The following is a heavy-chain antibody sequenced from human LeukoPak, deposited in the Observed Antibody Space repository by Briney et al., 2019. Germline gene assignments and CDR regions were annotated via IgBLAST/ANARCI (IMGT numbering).Heavy chain of an antibody. CDR2: IYNDGTT. J-gene: IGHJ4*02. CDR1: GFTVSSNY. CDR3: VRDQGWLQFDY. V-gene: IGHV3-66*01. Sequence: GGSLRLSCAASGFTVSSNYMSWVRQAPGKGLEWVSVIYNDGTTYYADSVKGRFTISRDNSKNTVYLQMNSLRAEDTAVYYCVRDQGWLQFDYWGQGTLVTVSA. D-gene: IGHD5-24*01.